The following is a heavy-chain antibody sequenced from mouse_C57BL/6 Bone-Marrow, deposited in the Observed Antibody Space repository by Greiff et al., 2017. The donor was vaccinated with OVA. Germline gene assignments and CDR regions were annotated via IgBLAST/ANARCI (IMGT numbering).Heavy chain of an antibody. CDR2: IYPRSGNT. Sequence: VQLQESGAELARPGASVKLSCKASGYTFTSYGISWVKQRTGQGLEWIGEIYPRSGNTYYNEKFKGKATLTADKSSSTAYMELRSLTSEDSAVYFCARKRGSNYFDYWGQGTTLTVSS. CDR3: ARKRGSNYFDY. J-gene: IGHJ2*01. V-gene: IGHV1-81*01. CDR1: GYTFTSYG.